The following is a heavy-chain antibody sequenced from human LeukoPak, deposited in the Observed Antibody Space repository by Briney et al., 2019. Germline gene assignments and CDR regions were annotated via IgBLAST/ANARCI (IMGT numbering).Heavy chain of an antibody. J-gene: IGHJ4*02. D-gene: IGHD4-17*01. CDR2: IYYSGRT. CDR3: ARSSDYGDYD. V-gene: IGHV4-31*03. Sequence: PSETLSLTCTVSGGSVNSGGYYWTCIRQHPGKGLEWLGYIYYSGRTYYNPSLKSRITISLDTSKNQFSLNLTSVSAADTAFYFCARSSDYGDYDWGQGTLITVSS. CDR1: GGSVNSGGYY.